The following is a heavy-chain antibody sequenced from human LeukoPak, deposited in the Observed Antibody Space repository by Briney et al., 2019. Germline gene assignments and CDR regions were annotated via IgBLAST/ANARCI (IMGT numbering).Heavy chain of an antibody. CDR2: IFPVFGTT. Sequence: SVKVSSKASGGTFISHYISGGRQPPGQGRVGVGGIFPVFGTTNYAENFQGRVTITTDESTRTSYMELRSLKADDTAVYYCARGKSGYDYGLDHWGQGILVIVSS. V-gene: IGHV1-69*05. CDR3: ARGKSGYDYGLDH. CDR1: GGTFISHY. D-gene: IGHD5-12*01. J-gene: IGHJ4*02.